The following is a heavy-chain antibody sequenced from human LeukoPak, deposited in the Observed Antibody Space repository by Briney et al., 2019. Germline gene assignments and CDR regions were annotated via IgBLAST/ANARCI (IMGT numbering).Heavy chain of an antibody. Sequence: GGSLRLSCAASGFTFSSYEMNWVRQAPGKGLEWVSYISSSDGTIYYADSVKGRFTISRDNAKNSLYLQMNSLRAGDTAVYYRARTIEMATISYFDYWGQGTLVTVSS. J-gene: IGHJ4*02. D-gene: IGHD5-24*01. CDR1: GFTFSSYE. V-gene: IGHV3-48*03. CDR2: ISSSDGTI. CDR3: ARTIEMATISYFDY.